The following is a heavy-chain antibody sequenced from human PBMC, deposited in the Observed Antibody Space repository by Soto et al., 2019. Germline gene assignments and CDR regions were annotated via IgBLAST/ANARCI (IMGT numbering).Heavy chain of an antibody. Sequence: ALKVSCQASGYIFTSCDLNWLRQGKGEGLARMGWMNPSRGNRDYGQTVQGRVSIPSNTSISTAYMALGSLRSDVTAGHDCPILPHFFDCWGQGTLVTVSS. CDR2: MNPSRGNR. J-gene: IGHJ4*02. V-gene: IGHV1-8*01. CDR1: GYIFTSCD. CDR3: PILPHFFDC.